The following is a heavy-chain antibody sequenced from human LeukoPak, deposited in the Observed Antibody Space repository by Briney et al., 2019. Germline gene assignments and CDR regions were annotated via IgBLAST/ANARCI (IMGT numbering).Heavy chain of an antibody. CDR2: ISDSGDST. CDR1: GFTFSIYG. J-gene: IGHJ4*02. D-gene: IGHD7-27*01. Sequence: PGGTLRLSCAVSGFTFSIYGMSWVRQAPGKGLEWVSAISDSGDSTYYADSVKGRFTISRDNSKNTLYLQMNSLRAEDTAAYYCAKDGNWARFENWGQGTLVTVSS. CDR3: AKDGNWARFEN. V-gene: IGHV3-23*01.